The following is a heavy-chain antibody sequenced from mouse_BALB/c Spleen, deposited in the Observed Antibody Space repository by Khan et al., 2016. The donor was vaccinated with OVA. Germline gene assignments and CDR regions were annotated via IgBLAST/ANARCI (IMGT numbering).Heavy chain of an antibody. CDR1: GYSITSGYG. D-gene: IGHD1-2*01. V-gene: IGHV3-2*02. CDR2: ISYSGST. J-gene: IGHJ2*01. CDR3: ARTARIKY. Sequence: VQLKESGPGLVKPSQSLSLTCTVTGYSITSGYGRNWIRQFPGNKLEWMGYISYSGSTNYNPYLKSRISITRDTSKNQFFLQLNSVTTEDTATYYCARTARIKYWGQGTTLTVSA.